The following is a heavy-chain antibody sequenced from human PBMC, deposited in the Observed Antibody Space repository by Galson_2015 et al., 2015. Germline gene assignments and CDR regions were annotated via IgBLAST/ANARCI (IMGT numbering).Heavy chain of an antibody. Sequence: SVKVSCKASGYTFTSYYMHWVRQAPGQGLEWMGIINPSGGSTSYAQKFQGRVTMTRDTSTSTVYMELSSLGSEDTAVYYCARVGDRTIANWPFDYWGQGTLVTVSS. V-gene: IGHV1-46*01. J-gene: IGHJ4*02. CDR3: ARVGDRTIANWPFDY. CDR1: GYTFTSYY. CDR2: INPSGGST. D-gene: IGHD7-27*01.